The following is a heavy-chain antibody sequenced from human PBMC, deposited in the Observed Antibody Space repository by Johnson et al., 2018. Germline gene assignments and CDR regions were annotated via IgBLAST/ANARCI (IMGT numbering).Heavy chain of an antibody. V-gene: IGHV3-49*05. D-gene: IGHD3-3*01. CDR3: YRERRYYDFGSLSGYYYYGMDV. CDR2: IRSKASGGTT. J-gene: IGHJ6*02. Sequence: VQLVQSGGGLVKPGRSLRLSCTASGFTFGDYAMSWFRQAPGKGLEWVGFIRSKASGGTTEYAASVKGRFTIARDDSKSIAYLQMNSLKTDDTAVYYWYRERRYYDFGSLSGYYYYGMDVWGQGTTVTVSS. CDR1: GFTFGDYA.